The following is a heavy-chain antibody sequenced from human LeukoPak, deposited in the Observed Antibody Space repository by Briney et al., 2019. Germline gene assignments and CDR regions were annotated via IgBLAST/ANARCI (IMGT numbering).Heavy chain of an antibody. D-gene: IGHD2-2*01. CDR3: ARGDCSSTSCSSTPKNWFDP. CDR1: GFTFSNYA. CDR2: ISGSGGTT. Sequence: GGSLRLSCAASGFTFSNYAMSWVRQAPGKGLEWVSAISGSGGTTYYADSVKGWFTISRDNSMNTLYLQVNSLRAEDTAVFYCARGDCSSTSCSSTPKNWFDPWGQGTLVSVSS. V-gene: IGHV3-23*01. J-gene: IGHJ5*02.